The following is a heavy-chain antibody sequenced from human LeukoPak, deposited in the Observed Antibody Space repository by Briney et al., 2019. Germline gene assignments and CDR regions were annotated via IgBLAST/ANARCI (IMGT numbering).Heavy chain of an antibody. V-gene: IGHV4-4*07. J-gene: IGHJ6*03. Sequence: PSETLSLTCTVSGGSISSYYWSWIRQPAGKGLEWIGRIYTSGSTNYNPSLKSRVTMSVDTSKNQFSLKLSSVTAADTAVYYCARGFGELRSYYYYMDVWGKGTTVTVS. CDR3: ARGFGELRSYYYYMDV. CDR1: GGSISSYY. D-gene: IGHD3-10*01. CDR2: IYTSGST.